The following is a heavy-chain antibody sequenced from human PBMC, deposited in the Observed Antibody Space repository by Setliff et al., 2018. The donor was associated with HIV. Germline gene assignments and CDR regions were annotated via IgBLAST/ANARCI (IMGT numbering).Heavy chain of an antibody. J-gene: IGHJ5*02. CDR2: IFYSGSS. CDR1: GASISTYY. Sequence: PSETLSLTCTVSGASISTYYWSWIRQPPGKGLEWIGYIFYSGSSNYNPSLKSRVTMSVDTSKNQFSLSLTSVTAADTAVYYCARDRGSYNFWSGLARGDNWFDPWGQGTLVTVSS. V-gene: IGHV4-59*01. CDR3: ARDRGSYNFWSGLARGDNWFDP. D-gene: IGHD3-3*01.